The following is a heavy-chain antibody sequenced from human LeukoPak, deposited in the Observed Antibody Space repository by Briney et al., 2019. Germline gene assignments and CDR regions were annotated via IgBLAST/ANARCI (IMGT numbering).Heavy chain of an antibody. V-gene: IGHV4-38-2*01. CDR2: IYHTGST. D-gene: IGHD5-24*01. CDR3: ARSGDGYNPSS. Sequence: SEALSLTCAVSGYSISSGYYWGWIRQPPGKGLEWIGSIYHTGSTYYNPSLKSRVTISVDTSKNQFSLKLSSVTAADTAVYYCARSGDGYNPSSWGQGTLVTVSS. J-gene: IGHJ5*02. CDR1: GYSISSGYY.